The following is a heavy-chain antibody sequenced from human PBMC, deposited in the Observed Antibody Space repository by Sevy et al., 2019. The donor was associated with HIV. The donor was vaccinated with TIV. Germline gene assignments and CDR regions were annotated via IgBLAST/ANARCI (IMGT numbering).Heavy chain of an antibody. CDR3: ARVKSVRGGGDPAFDI. CDR1: GYTFTGYY. Sequence: ASVNVSCKASGYTFTGYYMHWVRQAPGQGLEWMGWINPNSGGTNYAQKFQGRVTMTRDTSISTAYMELSRLRSDDTAVYYCARVKSVRGGGDPAFDIWVQGTMVTVS. J-gene: IGHJ3*02. V-gene: IGHV1-2*02. D-gene: IGHD2-21*01. CDR2: INPNSGGT.